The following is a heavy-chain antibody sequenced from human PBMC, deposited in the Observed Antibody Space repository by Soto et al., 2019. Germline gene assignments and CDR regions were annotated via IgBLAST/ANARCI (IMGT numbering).Heavy chain of an antibody. CDR1: GFMFNDYE. V-gene: IGHV3-48*03. CDR3: VRDARGGGLLLWDC. D-gene: IGHD3-16*01. J-gene: IGHJ4*02. Sequence: EVQLVESGGGLAQSGGSLRLSCAASGFMFNDYEMNWVRQAPGKGLEWVSYISEGGTTTHYTDSVKGRFTISRDNAKESLYLQMNSLTPEDTATYFCVRDARGGGLLLWDCWGQGVVVSVSS. CDR2: ISEGGTTT.